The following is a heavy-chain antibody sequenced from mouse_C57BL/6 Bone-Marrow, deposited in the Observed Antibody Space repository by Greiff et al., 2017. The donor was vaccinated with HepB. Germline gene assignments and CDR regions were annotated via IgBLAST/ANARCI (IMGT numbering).Heavy chain of an antibody. J-gene: IGHJ2*01. CDR1: GFTFSSYG. D-gene: IGHD2-5*01. V-gene: IGHV5-6*01. CDR2: ISSGGSYT. CDR3: ARQGGYYNNYLSYFDY. Sequence: EVMLVESGGDLVKPGGSLKLSCAASGFTFSSYGMSWVRQTPDKRLEWVATISSGGSYTYYPDSVKGRFTISRDNAKNTLYMQMSSLKSEDTAMYYCARQGGYYNNYLSYFDYWGQGTTLTVSS.